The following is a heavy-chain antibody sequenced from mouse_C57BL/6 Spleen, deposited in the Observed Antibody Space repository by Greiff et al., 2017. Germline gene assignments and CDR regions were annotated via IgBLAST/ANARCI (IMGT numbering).Heavy chain of an antibody. D-gene: IGHD1-1*01. CDR3: GRAGGSEKDWCFDV. V-gene: IGHV1-54*01. J-gene: IGHJ1*03. CDR1: GYAFTNYL. CDR2: INPGCGGT. Sequence: QVQLQQSGAELVRPGTSVKVSCTASGYAFTNYLIEWVKQRPGQGLEWIGVINPGCGGTNYHETFKGKATLTADNSSNTPYMPLSSLTSEDSAVYCSGRAGGSEKDWCFDVGGTGTTVTVSS.